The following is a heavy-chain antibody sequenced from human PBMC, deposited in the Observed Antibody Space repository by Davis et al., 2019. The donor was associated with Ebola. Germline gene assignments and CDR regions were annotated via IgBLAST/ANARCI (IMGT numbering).Heavy chain of an antibody. CDR2: ISSRGSTI. Sequence: GESLKISCAASGFVFSSFEMDWVRQAPGKGLEWVSYISSRGSTIYYANSVKGRFTISRDNTKNSLYLQMDSLRAEDTAVYYCAREMEGHSGYDAFCYWGQGTLVTVSS. V-gene: IGHV3-48*03. CDR3: AREMEGHSGYDAFCY. D-gene: IGHD5-12*01. J-gene: IGHJ4*02. CDR1: GFVFSSFE.